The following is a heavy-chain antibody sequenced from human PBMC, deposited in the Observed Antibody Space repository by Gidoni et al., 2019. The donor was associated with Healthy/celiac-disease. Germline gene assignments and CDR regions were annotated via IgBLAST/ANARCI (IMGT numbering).Heavy chain of an antibody. V-gene: IGHV1-69*04. CDR2: IIPILGIA. J-gene: IGHJ6*02. CDR1: GCTFSSYA. Sequence: QVQLVQSGAEVKKPGSSVKVSCKASGCTFSSYAISWVRQAPGQGLEWMGRIIPILGIANYAQKFQGRVTITADKSTSTAYMELSSLRSEDTAVYYCARRLGYYGSGSYYSYYYYGMDVWGQGTTVTVSS. CDR3: ARRLGYYGSGSYYSYYYYGMDV. D-gene: IGHD3-10*01.